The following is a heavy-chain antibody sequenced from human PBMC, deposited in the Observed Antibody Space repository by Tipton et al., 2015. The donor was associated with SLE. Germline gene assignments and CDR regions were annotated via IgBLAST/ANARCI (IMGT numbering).Heavy chain of an antibody. CDR2: IYYSGST. CDR1: GGSISSYY. V-gene: IGHV4-59*08. J-gene: IGHJ3*02. CDR3: ARHISPLGALDI. Sequence: TLSLTCTVSGGSISSYYWSWIRQPPGKGLEWIGYIYYSGSTNYNPSLKSRVTISVDTSKNHFSLKLSSVTAADTAVYYCARHISPLGALDIWGQGTMVTVSS. D-gene: IGHD7-27*01.